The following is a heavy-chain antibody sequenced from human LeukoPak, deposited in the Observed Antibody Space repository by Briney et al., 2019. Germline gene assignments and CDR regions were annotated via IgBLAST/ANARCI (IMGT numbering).Heavy chain of an antibody. Sequence: SETLSLTCTVSGGSISSYYWSWIRRPPGKGLEWIGYIYYSGSTNYNPSLKSRVTISVDTSKNQFSLKLSSVTAADTAVYYCARASWSSGYYRPFDYWGQGTLVTVSS. CDR2: IYYSGST. V-gene: IGHV4-59*01. D-gene: IGHD3-22*01. CDR1: GGSISSYY. CDR3: ARASWSSGYYRPFDY. J-gene: IGHJ4*02.